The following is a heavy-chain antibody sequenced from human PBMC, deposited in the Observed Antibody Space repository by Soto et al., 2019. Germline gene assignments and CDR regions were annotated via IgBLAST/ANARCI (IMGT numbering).Heavy chain of an antibody. CDR2: IYYSGST. V-gene: IGHV4-31*03. CDR3: ARRLDGYNPFYYFDY. CDR1: GGSISSGGYY. D-gene: IGHD5-12*01. J-gene: IGHJ4*02. Sequence: QVQLQESGPGLVKPSQTLSLTCTVSGGSISSGGYYWSWIRQHPGKGLEWIGYIYYSGSTYYNPSLKSRVTISVDTSKHQFSLKLSSVTAADTAVYYCARRLDGYNPFYYFDYWGQGTLVTVSS.